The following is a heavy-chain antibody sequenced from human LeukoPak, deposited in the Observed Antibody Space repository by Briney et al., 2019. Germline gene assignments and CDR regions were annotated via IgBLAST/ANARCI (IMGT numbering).Heavy chain of an antibody. CDR2: IYYSGST. D-gene: IGHD1-26*01. CDR3: ARHSSGSYTFYY. J-gene: IGHJ4*02. CDR1: GASISSSSYY. Sequence: SETLSLTCTVSGASISSSSYYWGWIRRPPGKGLEWIGSIYYSGSTYYNPSLKSPVTISVDTSKNQFSLKLSSVTAADTAVYYCARHSSGSYTFYYWGQGTLVTVSS. V-gene: IGHV4-39*01.